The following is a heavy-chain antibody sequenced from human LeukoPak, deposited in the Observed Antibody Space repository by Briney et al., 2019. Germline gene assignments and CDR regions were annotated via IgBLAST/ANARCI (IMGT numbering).Heavy chain of an antibody. CDR3: ARAARGLSYYFDY. CDR2: ITHSGST. CDR1: GGSFSGYY. Sequence: PSETLSLTCAVYGGSFSGYYWSWIRQPPGKGLEWIGEITHSGSTNCNPSLKSRVTISVDTSKNQFSLKLNSVTAADTAVYYCARAARGLSYYFDYWGQGTLVTVSS. V-gene: IGHV4-34*01. J-gene: IGHJ4*02. D-gene: IGHD4-17*01.